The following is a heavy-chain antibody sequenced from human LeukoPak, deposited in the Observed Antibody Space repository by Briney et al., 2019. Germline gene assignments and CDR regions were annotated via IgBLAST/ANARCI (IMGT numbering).Heavy chain of an antibody. D-gene: IGHD2-2*01. CDR3: ARDLGSVVPLYYFDY. Sequence: PGGSLRLSRAASGFTFSSYSMNWVRQAPGKGLELVSSISSSSSYIYYADSVKGRFTISRDNAKNSLYLQMNSLRAEDTAVYYCARDLGSVVPLYYFDYWGQGTLVTDSS. CDR1: GFTFSSYS. CDR2: ISSSSSYI. V-gene: IGHV3-21*01. J-gene: IGHJ4*02.